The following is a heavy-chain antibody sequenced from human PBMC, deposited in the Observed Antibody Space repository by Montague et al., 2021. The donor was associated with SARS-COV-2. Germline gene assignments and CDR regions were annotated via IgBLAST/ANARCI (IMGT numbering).Heavy chain of an antibody. CDR1: GDSVSSHSAT. D-gene: IGHD1-1*01. V-gene: IGHV6-1*01. CDR3: TSGREGNYNVMDV. Sequence: CAISGDSVSSHSATWKWLRQSPSRGLEWLGRTYYTSKWYNDYAVSVRGRVTINPDTSKNQFSLQLNSVTPEDTAIYYCTSGREGNYNVMDVWGQGTTVTVSS. J-gene: IGHJ6*02. CDR2: TYYTSKWYN.